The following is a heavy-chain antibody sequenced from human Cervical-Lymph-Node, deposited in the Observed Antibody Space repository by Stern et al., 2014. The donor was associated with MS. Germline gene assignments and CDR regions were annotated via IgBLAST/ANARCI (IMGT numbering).Heavy chain of an antibody. CDR1: GFPFDSYY. J-gene: IGHJ6*02. Sequence: EVQLVESGGGLVQPGGSLRLSCVASGFPFDSYYMTWVRQAPGRGLEWVANIKEDTREPHYGNSVRGRFAISRDNAKKSLFLQMSGLRVEDTAVYYCVRGGFRLLQGVFYPLQFFYSMDVWGQGTTVTVSS. CDR2: IKEDTREP. V-gene: IGHV3-7*01. CDR3: VRGGFRLLQGVFYPLQFFYSMDV. D-gene: IGHD3-3*01.